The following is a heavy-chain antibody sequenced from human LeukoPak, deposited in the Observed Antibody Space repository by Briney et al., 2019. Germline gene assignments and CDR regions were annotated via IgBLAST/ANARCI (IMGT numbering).Heavy chain of an antibody. CDR3: AKDMTLTIVPNWIYGIDY. CDR2: ISWNSGSI. V-gene: IGHV3-9*01. D-gene: IGHD1-7*01. J-gene: IGHJ4*02. CDR1: GFTFDDYA. Sequence: GRSLRLSCAACGFTFDDYAMHWVRQAPGKGMEWVSGISWNSGSIGYADSVKGRFTISRDNAKNSLYLQMNSLRAEDTALYYCAKDMTLTIVPNWIYGIDYWGQGTLVTVSS.